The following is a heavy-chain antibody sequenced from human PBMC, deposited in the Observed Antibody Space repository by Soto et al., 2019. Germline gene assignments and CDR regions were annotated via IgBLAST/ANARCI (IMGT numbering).Heavy chain of an antibody. J-gene: IGHJ4*02. D-gene: IGHD3-16*01. CDR3: ARGSLREMATRGRDFVY. V-gene: IGHV1-2*02. CDR2: INPNSGGT. Sequence: QVQLVQSGAEVKKPGASVKVSCKASGYTFTGYYMHWVRQAPGQGLEWMGWINPNSGGTNYAQKFQGRVTMTRDTYISAAYMELSRMRSDDTAVYYCARGSLREMATRGRDFVYWGQGTLVTVSS. CDR1: GYTFTGYY.